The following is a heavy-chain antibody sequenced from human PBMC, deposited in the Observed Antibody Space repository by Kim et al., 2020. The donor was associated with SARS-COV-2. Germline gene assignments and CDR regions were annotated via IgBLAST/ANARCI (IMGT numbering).Heavy chain of an antibody. V-gene: IGHV3-15*01. J-gene: IGHJ3*02. Sequence: AAPVKGRFTISRDDSKNPLYLQMNSLKTEDTAVYYCTLSSGYFAADAFDIWGQGTMVTVSS. CDR3: TLSSGYFAADAFDI. D-gene: IGHD3-22*01.